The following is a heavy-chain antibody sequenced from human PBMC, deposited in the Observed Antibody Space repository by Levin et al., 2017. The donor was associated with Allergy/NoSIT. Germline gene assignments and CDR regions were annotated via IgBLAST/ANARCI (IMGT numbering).Heavy chain of an antibody. CDR3: ARDNYFDSSGSYRIDY. J-gene: IGHJ4*02. CDR2: VINTGTT. Sequence: SETLSLTCTVSGGSIGSYYWNWIRQPPGKGLEWIGYVINTGTTYYSPSLKSRVTISVDTSKNQFSLKLTSVTAADTAVYYCARDNYFDSSGSYRIDYWGQGTLVTVSS. D-gene: IGHD3-22*01. V-gene: IGHV4-59*01. CDR1: GGSIGSYY.